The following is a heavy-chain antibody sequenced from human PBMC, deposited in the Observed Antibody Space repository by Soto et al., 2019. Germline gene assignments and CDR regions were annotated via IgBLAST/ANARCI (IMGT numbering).Heavy chain of an antibody. V-gene: IGHV3-48*02. CDR2: ISGSSNII. J-gene: IGHJ6*02. CDR1: GFTLSPYS. CDR3: ARGFDRQCGMDV. D-gene: IGHD3-10*01. Sequence: EAPLVEAGGGLVQRGGSVRLSCAASGFTLSPYSMNWVRQAPGKGLEWISYISGSSNIINYADSVKGRFTISRDNTKNSLDHQMNSLRDEDTAGYYCARGFDRQCGMDVWGQGTTVTVSS.